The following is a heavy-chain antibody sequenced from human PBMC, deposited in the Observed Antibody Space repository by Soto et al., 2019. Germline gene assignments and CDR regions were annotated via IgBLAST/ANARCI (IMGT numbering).Heavy chain of an antibody. D-gene: IGHD6-19*01. CDR3: ARDSTRTSSSGWQKWYYYGMDV. Sequence: XSVKVSCKASGYTFTSYYMHWVRQAPGQGLEWMGIINPSGGSTSYAQKFQGRVTMTRDTSTSTVYMELSSLRSEDTAVYYCARDSTRTSSSGWQKWYYYGMDVWGQGTTVTVSS. V-gene: IGHV1-46*01. CDR1: GYTFTSYY. CDR2: INPSGGST. J-gene: IGHJ6*02.